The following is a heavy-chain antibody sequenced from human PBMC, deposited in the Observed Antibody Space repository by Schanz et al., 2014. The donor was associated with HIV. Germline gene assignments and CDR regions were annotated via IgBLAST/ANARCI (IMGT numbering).Heavy chain of an antibody. D-gene: IGHD3-22*01. J-gene: IGHJ4*02. V-gene: IGHV3-23*01. CDR3: AKPEYDSSGNSQSHFDY. CDR1: GFAFSNYA. CDR2: ITESGGRT. Sequence: EVPLLESAGGLVQPGGSLRLSCAASGFAFSNYAMSWVRQAPGKGLEWVSSITESGGRTYYADSVNGRFTISRDNSKNTLYLQMTTLRTEDTAVYYCAKPEYDSSGNSQSHFDYWGQGTLVTVSS.